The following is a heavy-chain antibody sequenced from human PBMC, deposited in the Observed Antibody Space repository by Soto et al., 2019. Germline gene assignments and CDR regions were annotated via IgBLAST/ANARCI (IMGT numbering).Heavy chain of an antibody. Sequence: QVQLQQWGAGLLKPSETLSLTCVVNGGSFSGYYWSWVRLPPGKGLEWIGEINHSGITDSNPSLKRWGHLSVDGSRNQFSLNLTSVTAADTAVYFCARARSSVPSRRGIGYYGMDVWGQGTTVTVSS. CDR3: ARARSSVPSRRGIGYYGMDV. D-gene: IGHD2-2*03. CDR1: GGSFSGYY. V-gene: IGHV4-34*01. CDR2: INHSGIT. J-gene: IGHJ6*02.